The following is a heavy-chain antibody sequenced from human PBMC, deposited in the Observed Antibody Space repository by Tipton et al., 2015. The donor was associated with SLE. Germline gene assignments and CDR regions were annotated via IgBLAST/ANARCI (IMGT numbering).Heavy chain of an antibody. CDR2: IYSGGTT. Sequence: SLRLPCAVSGFTFNDHAMSWVRQAPGKGLEWVSIIYSGGTTQYLDSMKGRFIISRDKSRNTLYLQMNSLRREDTAVYFCARGAYCGGDCYSNFDYWGQGNMVAVSS. J-gene: IGHJ4*02. V-gene: IGHV3-23*03. D-gene: IGHD2-21*01. CDR3: ARGAYCGGDCYSNFDY. CDR1: GFTFNDHA.